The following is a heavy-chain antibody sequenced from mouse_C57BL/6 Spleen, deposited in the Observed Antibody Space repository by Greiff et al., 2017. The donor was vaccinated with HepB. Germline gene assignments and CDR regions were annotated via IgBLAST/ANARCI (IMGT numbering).Heavy chain of an antibody. CDR3: ARFLYYGSSYYFDY. D-gene: IGHD1-1*01. J-gene: IGHJ2*01. CDR2: ISGGGGNT. CDR1: GFTFSSYT. V-gene: IGHV5-9*01. Sequence: EVKLEESGGGLVKPGGSLKLSCAASGFTFSSYTMSWVRQTPEKRLEWVATISGGGGNTYYPDSVKGRFTISRDNAKNTLYLQMSSLRSEDTALYYCARFLYYGSSYYFDYWGQGTTLTVSS.